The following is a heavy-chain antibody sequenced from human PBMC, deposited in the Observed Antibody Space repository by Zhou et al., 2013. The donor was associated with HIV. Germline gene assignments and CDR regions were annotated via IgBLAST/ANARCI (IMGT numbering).Heavy chain of an antibody. Sequence: QVQLVQSGAEVKKPGASVKVSCKASGYTFTSYGISWVRQAPGQGLEWMGWISAYNGNTKYAQKLQDRVTMITDTSTSSAYMELRSLRSDETAVYYCARDYLSHGDARYYYYYGMDVWGHGTTVTVSS. V-gene: IGHV1-18*01. CDR3: ARDYLSHGDARYYYYYGMDV. CDR1: GYTFTSYG. J-gene: IGHJ6*02. CDR2: ISAYNGNT. D-gene: IGHD4-17*01.